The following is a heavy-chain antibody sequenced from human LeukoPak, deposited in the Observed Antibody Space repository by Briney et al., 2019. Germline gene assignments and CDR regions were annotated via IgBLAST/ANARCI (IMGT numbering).Heavy chain of an antibody. D-gene: IGHD3-10*01. CDR2: ISERGGST. Sequence: GGSLRLSCVVSGISLTNYAMTWVRQAPGKGLEWVSYISERGGSTSYADSVKGRLTISRDTSLNTLYLQMTSLRAEDTAVYFCAKRGIVIRGILVIGYHQEAYHYDYWGQGVLVTVSS. J-gene: IGHJ4*02. V-gene: IGHV3-23*01. CDR3: AKRGIVIRGILVIGYHQEAYHYDY. CDR1: GISLTNYA.